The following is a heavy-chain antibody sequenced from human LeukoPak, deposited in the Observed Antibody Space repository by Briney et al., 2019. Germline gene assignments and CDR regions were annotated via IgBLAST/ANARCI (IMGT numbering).Heavy chain of an antibody. D-gene: IGHD3-22*01. CDR3: ARIWSSYDSGGYYLSY. J-gene: IGHJ4*02. CDR1: GFTFSSYS. Sequence: PGGSLRLSCAASGFTFSSYSMNWVRQAPGKGLEWVSSISSSSSYIYYTDSVKGRFTISRDNAKDSLYLEMDSLRVEDTAMYYCARIWSSYDSGGYYLSYWGQGTLVTVSS. CDR2: ISSSSSYI. V-gene: IGHV3-21*01.